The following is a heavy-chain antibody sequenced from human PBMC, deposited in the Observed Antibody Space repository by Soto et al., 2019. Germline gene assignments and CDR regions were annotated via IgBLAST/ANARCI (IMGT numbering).Heavy chain of an antibody. D-gene: IGHD6-13*01. CDR2: ISHGGNT. V-gene: IGHV4-4*02. CDR3: ATKTVAVAGLD. Sequence: QVQLQESGPGLVKPSGTLSLTCSVSGGSISSESFYWSWVRQHPGKGLEWIGEISHGGNTNYNPSLKSRATISLDKFNNQFSLSLSFVTAADTALYYCATKTVAVAGLDWGHGTPVTVSS. J-gene: IGHJ4*01. CDR1: GGSISSESFY.